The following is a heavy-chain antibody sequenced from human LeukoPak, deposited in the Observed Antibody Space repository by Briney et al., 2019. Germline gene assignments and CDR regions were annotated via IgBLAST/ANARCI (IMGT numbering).Heavy chain of an antibody. D-gene: IGHD5-18*01. J-gene: IGHJ6*02. V-gene: IGHV3-30-3*01. CDR2: ISYDGSNK. CDR1: GFTFSGSA. CDR3: ARTHSYGYYYYYGMDV. Sequence: GGSLRLSCAASGFTFSGSAMHWVRQAPGKGLEWVAVISYDGSNKYYADSVKGRFTISRDNSKNTLYLQMNSLRAEDTAVYYCARTHSYGYYYYYGMDVWGQGTTVTVSS.